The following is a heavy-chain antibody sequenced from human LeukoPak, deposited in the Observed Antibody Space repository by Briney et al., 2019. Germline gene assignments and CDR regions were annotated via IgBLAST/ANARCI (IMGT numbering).Heavy chain of an antibody. Sequence: GGSLRLSCAASGFTLSTYAMSWVRQAPGKGLEWVSSISGSGSGGSTYYADSVKGRFTISRDNSKNTLYLQMNSLRAEDTAVYYCAKSGYNRFDYWGQGTLVTVSS. D-gene: IGHD5-24*01. CDR3: AKSGYNRFDY. CDR1: GFTLSTYA. J-gene: IGHJ4*02. CDR2: ISGSGSGGST. V-gene: IGHV3-23*01.